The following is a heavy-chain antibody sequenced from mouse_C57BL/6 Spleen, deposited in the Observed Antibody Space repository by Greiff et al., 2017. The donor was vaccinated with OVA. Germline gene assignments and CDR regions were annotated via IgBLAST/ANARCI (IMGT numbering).Heavy chain of an antibody. CDR1: GYTFTDYE. Sequence: QVQLQQSGAELVRPGASVTLSCKASGYTFTDYEMHWVKQTPVHGLEWIGAIDPETGGTAYNQKFKGKAMLTADKSSSTAYMALRSLTSEDSAVYYCTRRGDYFDYWGQGTTLTVSS. V-gene: IGHV1-15*01. CDR3: TRRGDYFDY. CDR2: IDPETGGT. J-gene: IGHJ2*01.